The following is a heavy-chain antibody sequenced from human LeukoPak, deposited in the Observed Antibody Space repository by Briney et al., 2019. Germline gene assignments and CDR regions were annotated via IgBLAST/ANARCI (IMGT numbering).Heavy chain of an antibody. CDR3: ARDWTTYDSSGYFGRAIDS. CDR2: ISAYNGNT. CDR1: GYTFTSYG. V-gene: IGHV1-18*01. J-gene: IGHJ4*02. D-gene: IGHD3-22*01. Sequence: ASVKVSCKASGYTFTSYGISWVRQAPGQGLEWMGWISAYNGNTNYAQKLHGRVTMTTDTSTSTAYMELRSLRSDDTAVYYCARDWTTYDSSGYFGRAIDSWGQGTLVTVSS.